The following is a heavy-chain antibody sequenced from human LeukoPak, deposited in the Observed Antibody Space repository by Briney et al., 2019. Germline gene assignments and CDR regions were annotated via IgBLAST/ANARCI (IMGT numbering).Heavy chain of an antibody. D-gene: IGHD7-27*01. V-gene: IGHV3-23*01. CDR1: GFTFSTYT. CDR2: IGNNGGGI. Sequence: GGSLRLSCAASGFTFSTYTMYWVRHPPGKSLEWVSIIGNNGGGIHYADSVKGRFTISRDNFKNALYLQINSLRVEDTAVYYCAIDPNWGTHSWGQGVLVTVSS. J-gene: IGHJ4*02. CDR3: AIDPNWGTHS.